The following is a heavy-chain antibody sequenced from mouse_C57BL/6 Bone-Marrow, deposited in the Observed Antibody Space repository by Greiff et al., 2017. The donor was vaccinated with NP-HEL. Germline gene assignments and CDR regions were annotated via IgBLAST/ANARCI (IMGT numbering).Heavy chain of an antibody. D-gene: IGHD1-1*01. CDR1: GFTFTDYY. J-gene: IGHJ4*01. CDR2: VYPYNGGT. CDR3: ARWGITTVVDYAMDY. Sequence: VHVKQSGPVLVKPGPSVKISCKASGFTFTDYYMHWVKQSHGKSLEWIGLVYPYNGGTSYNQKFKGKATLTVDTSSSTAYMELNSLTSEDSAVYYCARWGITTVVDYAMDYWGQGTSVTVSS. V-gene: IGHV1-36*01.